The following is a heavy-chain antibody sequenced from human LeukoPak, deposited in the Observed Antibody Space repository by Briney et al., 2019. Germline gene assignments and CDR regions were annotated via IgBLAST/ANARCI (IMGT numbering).Heavy chain of an antibody. J-gene: IGHJ4*02. Sequence: SQTLSLTCTVSGGSINSGYNYWSWIRQHPGKGLEWIGYIYYSGSTNYNPSLKSRLAISVDTSKNRFSLRLSSVTAADTAVYYCARTKVEDRVYYFDYWGQGTLVTVSS. CDR2: IYYSGST. CDR1: GGSINSGYNY. CDR3: ARTKVEDRVYYFDY. V-gene: IGHV4-31*03. D-gene: IGHD4-23*01.